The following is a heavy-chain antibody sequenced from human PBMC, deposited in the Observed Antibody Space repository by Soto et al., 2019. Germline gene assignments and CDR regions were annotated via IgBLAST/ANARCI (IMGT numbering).Heavy chain of an antibody. CDR3: AHPRGYGVFDAVDI. CDR1: GFIFSTYA. V-gene: IGHV3-23*01. CDR2: ISSSGDST. J-gene: IGHJ3*02. D-gene: IGHD4-17*01. Sequence: GGSLRLSCAASGFIFSTYAMNWVRQTPGKGLEWVSAISSSGDSTYYAESVRGRFTISRDNSINTLYLQMRSLRPEDTVVYYCAHPRGYGVFDAVDIWGQGTMVTVSS.